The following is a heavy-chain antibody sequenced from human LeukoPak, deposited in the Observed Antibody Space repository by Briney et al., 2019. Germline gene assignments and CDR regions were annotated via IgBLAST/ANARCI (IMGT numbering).Heavy chain of an antibody. V-gene: IGHV1-2*02. J-gene: IGHJ4*02. CDR2: INPNSGGT. CDR3: ARPSTYYYDSSGYTPFGY. D-gene: IGHD3-22*01. Sequence: ASVKVSCKASGYTFTGYYMHWVRQAPGQGLEWMGWINPNSGGTNYAQKFQGRVTMTRDTSISTAHMELSRLRSDDTAVYYCARPSTYYYDSSGYTPFGYWGQGTLVTVSS. CDR1: GYTFTGYY.